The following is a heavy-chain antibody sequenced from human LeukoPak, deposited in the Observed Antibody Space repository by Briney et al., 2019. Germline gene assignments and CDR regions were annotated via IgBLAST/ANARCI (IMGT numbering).Heavy chain of an antibody. Sequence: GRSLRLSCAASGFTFHDYAMHWVRLVPGKGLEWVSSISWDSDDIDYAHSVKGRFTISRDNAKNSLYLQMNSLRAEDTAVYYCAELGITMIGGVWGKGTTVTISS. CDR2: ISWDSDDI. CDR3: AELGITMIGGV. CDR1: GFTFHDYA. V-gene: IGHV3-9*01. J-gene: IGHJ6*04. D-gene: IGHD3-10*02.